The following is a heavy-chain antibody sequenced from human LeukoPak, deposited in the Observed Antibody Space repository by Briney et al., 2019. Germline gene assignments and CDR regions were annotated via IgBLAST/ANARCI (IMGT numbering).Heavy chain of an antibody. CDR2: ISSSSSYI. D-gene: IGHD2-15*01. J-gene: IGHJ5*02. Sequence: KPGGSLRLSCAASGFTFSSYSMNWVRQAPGKGLEWVSSISSSSSYIYYADSVKGRFTISRDNAKNSLYLQMNSLRAEDTAMYYCASGPVAATLYFSSWGQGTLVTVSS. V-gene: IGHV3-21*04. CDR3: ASGPVAATLYFSS. CDR1: GFTFSSYS.